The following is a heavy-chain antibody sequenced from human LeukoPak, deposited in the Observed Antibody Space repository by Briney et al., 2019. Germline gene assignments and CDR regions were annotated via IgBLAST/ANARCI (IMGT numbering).Heavy chain of an antibody. CDR3: ARGSSSWYRYYYYYMDV. Sequence: PSETLSLTGTVSGGSISSSSYYWCWIRQPPGKGLEWFASIYYSGSTNYNPSLKSRVTISVDTSKNQFSLKLSSVTAADTAVYYCARGSSSWYRYYYYYMDVWGKGTTVTISS. CDR1: GGSISSSSYY. D-gene: IGHD6-13*01. J-gene: IGHJ6*03. V-gene: IGHV4-39*07. CDR2: IYYSGST.